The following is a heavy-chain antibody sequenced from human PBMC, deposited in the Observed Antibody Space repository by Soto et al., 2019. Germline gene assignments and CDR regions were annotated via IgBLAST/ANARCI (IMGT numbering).Heavy chain of an antibody. CDR2: ISSASSET. CDR3: ARVAY. V-gene: IGHV3-21*01. J-gene: IGHJ4*02. CDR1: GFTFSRVC. Sequence: GESLKPSCEASGFTFSRVCMNWVRQVPGKGLEWVASISSASSETWYADSVKGRFIISRDNAQNSLFLQMNTLRPEDSAIYYCARVAYWGPGTQVTVSS.